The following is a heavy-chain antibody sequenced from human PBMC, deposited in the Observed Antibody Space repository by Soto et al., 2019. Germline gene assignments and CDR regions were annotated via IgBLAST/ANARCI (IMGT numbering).Heavy chain of an antibody. V-gene: IGHV3-23*01. CDR1: GFTFSSYA. J-gene: IGHJ4*02. Sequence: EVQLLESGGGLVQPGGSLRLSCAASGFTFSSYAMSWVRQAPGKGLEWVSAISGSGGSTYYADSVKGRFTISRDNSKNTLYMQMNSQRAEDTAVYYCAKVEGRDGYNRPGNYWGQGTLVTVSS. D-gene: IGHD5-12*01. CDR3: AKVEGRDGYNRPGNY. CDR2: ISGSGGST.